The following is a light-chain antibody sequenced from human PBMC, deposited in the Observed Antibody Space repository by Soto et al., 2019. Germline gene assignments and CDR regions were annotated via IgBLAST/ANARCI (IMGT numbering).Light chain of an antibody. CDR3: ASYRSTTTPVI. CDR2: DVT. V-gene: IGLV2-14*03. Sequence: QSAPTQPASVSASPGQSITISCTGSSADVGGYDYVSWYQQHPGGAPRLLIFDVTSRPSGISSRFSGSKSGNTASLTISGLQAEDEAFYYCASYRSTTTPVIFGGGTKLTVL. CDR1: SADVGGYDY. J-gene: IGLJ2*01.